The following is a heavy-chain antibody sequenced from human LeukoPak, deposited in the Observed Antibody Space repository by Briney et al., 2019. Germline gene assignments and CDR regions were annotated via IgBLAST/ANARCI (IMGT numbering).Heavy chain of an antibody. CDR3: MRVGYGSGNPPGGFDS. J-gene: IGHJ3*02. CDR1: GGSFSGYY. D-gene: IGHD3-10*01. CDR2: INHSGST. V-gene: IGHV4-34*01. Sequence: SETLSLTCAVYGGSFSGYYWSWTRQPPGKGLEWIGEINHSGSTNYNPSLKSRVTISVDTSKNQFSLKLSSVIAADTAVYYCMRVGYGSGNPPGGFDSWGQGTMVTVSS.